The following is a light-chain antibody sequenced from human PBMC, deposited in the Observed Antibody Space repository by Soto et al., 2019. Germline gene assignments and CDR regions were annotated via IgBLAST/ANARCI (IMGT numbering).Light chain of an antibody. CDR2: KAS. V-gene: IGKV1-5*03. CDR1: QSISSW. CDR3: QQYDSYPIT. J-gene: IGKJ3*01. Sequence: DIQMTQSPSTLSASVGDRVTVTCRASQSISSWLAWYQQKPGKAPNLLIYKASTLESGVPSRFSGSGSGTEFTPTISSLQPDDFATYFCQQYDSYPITFGPGTKVDIK.